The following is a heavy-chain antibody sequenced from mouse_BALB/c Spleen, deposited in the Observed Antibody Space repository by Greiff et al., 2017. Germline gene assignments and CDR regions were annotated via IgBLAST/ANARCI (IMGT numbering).Heavy chain of an antibody. J-gene: IGHJ4*01. V-gene: IGHV1S135*01. Sequence: VHVKQSGPELVKPGASVKVSCKASGYSFTDYNMYWVKQSHGKSLEWIGYIDPYNGGTSYNQKFKGKATLTVDKSSSTAFMHLNSLTSEDSAVYYCAMGGNYEGDAMDYWGQGTSVTVSS. CDR2: IDPYNGGT. CDR1: GYSFTDYN. D-gene: IGHD2-1*01. CDR3: AMGGNYEGDAMDY.